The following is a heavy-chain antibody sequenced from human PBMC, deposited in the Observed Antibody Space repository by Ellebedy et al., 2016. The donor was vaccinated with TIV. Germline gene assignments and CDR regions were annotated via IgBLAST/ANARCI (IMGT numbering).Heavy chain of an antibody. CDR1: GFTFSDYY. V-gene: IGHV3-11*06. D-gene: IGHD6-19*01. CDR3: ARFLSRWYYYGMDV. CDR2: ISSSGSYT. Sequence: GESLKISCAASGFTFSDYYMSWIRQAPGKGLEWVSYISSSGSYTNYADSVKGRFTISRDNAKNSLYLQMNSLRAEDTAVYYCARFLSRWYYYGMDVWGQGTTVTVSS. J-gene: IGHJ6*02.